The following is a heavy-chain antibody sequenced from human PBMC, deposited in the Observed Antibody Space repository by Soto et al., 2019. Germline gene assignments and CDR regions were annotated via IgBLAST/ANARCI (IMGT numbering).Heavy chain of an antibody. CDR2: IKQDGSEK. V-gene: IGHV3-7*03. D-gene: IGHD3-3*01. CDR3: AREXRVLEWLLYYYYYGMDV. Sequence: GGSLRLSCAASGFTFSSYWMSWVRQAPGKGLEWVANIKQDGSEKYYVDSVKGRFTISRDNAKNSLYLQMNSLRAEDTAVYYCAREXRVLEWLLYYYYYGMDVWGPGTTVTVSS. CDR1: GFTFSSYW. J-gene: IGHJ6*02.